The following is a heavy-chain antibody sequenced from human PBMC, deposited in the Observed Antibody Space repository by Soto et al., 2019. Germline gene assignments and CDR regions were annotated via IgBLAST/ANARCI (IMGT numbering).Heavy chain of an antibody. CDR2: IKHDGSER. CDR1: GFRFNTNW. Sequence: EVQLVESGGGLVQPGGSLRLSCAASGFRFNTNWMSWVRQAPGKGLEWVANIKHDGSERNHVDSVRGRFTISIDNAKSSLYLQMNSLRVEVTAVYYCARELSWSGRDYWGQGPLVIVSP. CDR3: ARELSWSGRDY. D-gene: IGHD3-10*01. J-gene: IGHJ4*02. V-gene: IGHV3-7*01.